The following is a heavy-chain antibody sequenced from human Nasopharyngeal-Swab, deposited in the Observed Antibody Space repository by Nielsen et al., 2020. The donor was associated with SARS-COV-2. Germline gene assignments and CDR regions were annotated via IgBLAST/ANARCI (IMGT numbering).Heavy chain of an antibody. CDR1: GYSISSGYY. CDR2: IYHSGST. Sequence: SETLSLTCAVSGYSISSGYYWGWIRQPPGKGLEWIGSIYHSGSTYYNPSLKSRVTISVDTSMNQFSLKLSSVTAADTAVYYCARQAIVGATTYFDYWGQGTLVTVSS. V-gene: IGHV4-38-2*01. J-gene: IGHJ4*02. CDR3: ARQAIVGATTYFDY. D-gene: IGHD1-26*01.